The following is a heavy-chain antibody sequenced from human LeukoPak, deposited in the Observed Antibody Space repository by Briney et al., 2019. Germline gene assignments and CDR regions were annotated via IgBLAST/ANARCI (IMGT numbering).Heavy chain of an antibody. J-gene: IGHJ4*02. CDR3: VKVTAAGFVDH. Sequence: PGRSLRLSCAASGFTFDDYAMHWVRQAPGKGLEWVSGIGWNSGGIVYADSVKGRFTISRGNAKKSLYLQMNSLGAEDTALYYCVKVTAAGFVDHWGQGTLVTVSS. D-gene: IGHD6-13*01. V-gene: IGHV3-9*01. CDR1: GFTFDDYA. CDR2: IGWNSGGI.